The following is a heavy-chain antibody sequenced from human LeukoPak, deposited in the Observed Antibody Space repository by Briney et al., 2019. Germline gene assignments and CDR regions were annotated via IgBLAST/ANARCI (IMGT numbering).Heavy chain of an antibody. CDR1: GFTFSSYT. CDR2: VSASSDV. V-gene: IGHV3-48*02. D-gene: IGHD3-10*01. CDR3: VKDVDYWSSGSYLGYFDY. J-gene: IGHJ4*02. Sequence: GGSLRLSCAASGFTFSSYTMNWVRQAPGKGLQWVSTVSASSDVHYSDSVKGRFTISRDNARNSLYLQMNSLRDEDTAVYYCVKDVDYWSSGSYLGYFDYWGQGILVTVSS.